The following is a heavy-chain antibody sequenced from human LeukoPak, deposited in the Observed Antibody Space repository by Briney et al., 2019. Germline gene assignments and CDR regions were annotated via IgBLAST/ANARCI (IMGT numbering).Heavy chain of an antibody. V-gene: IGHV1-69*05. CDR3: ARGLAAWSGYYTSFRWFDP. CDR1: GGTFSSYA. Sequence: GASVKVSCKASGGTFSSYAISWVRQAPGQGLEWMGGIIPIFGTANYAQKFQGRVTITTDESTSTAYMELSSLRSEDTAVYYCARGLAAWSGYYTSFRWFDPWGQGTLVTVSS. D-gene: IGHD3-3*01. J-gene: IGHJ5*02. CDR2: IIPIFGTA.